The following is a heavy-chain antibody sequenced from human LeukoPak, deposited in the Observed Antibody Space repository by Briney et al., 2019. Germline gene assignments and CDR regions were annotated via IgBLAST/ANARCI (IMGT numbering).Heavy chain of an antibody. V-gene: IGHV3-30*18. CDR1: GFTFRSYG. D-gene: IGHD5-18*01. CDR3: AKEDGYNYDF. J-gene: IGHJ4*02. Sequence: GGSLRLSCVGSGFTFRSYGMHWVRQAPGKGLEWVAVISYDGSKKYYADSVKGRFTISRDNSKTTLYLQMSSLRAEDTAVYYCAKEDGYNYDFWGQGTLVTVSS. CDR2: ISYDGSKK.